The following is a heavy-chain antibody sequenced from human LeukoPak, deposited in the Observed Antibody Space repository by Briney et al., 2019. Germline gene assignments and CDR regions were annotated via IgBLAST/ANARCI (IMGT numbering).Heavy chain of an antibody. V-gene: IGHV3-7*01. J-gene: IGHJ6*04. CDR1: GFSFSSYW. D-gene: IGHD3-10*02. Sequence: GGSLRLSCAASGFSFSSYWMSWVRQAPGKGLEWVANIKQDGGDKYYVDSVKGRFTISRDNAKNSLYLQMNSLRAEDTAVYYCAELGITMIGGVWGKGTTVTISS. CDR2: IKQDGGDK. CDR3: AELGITMIGGV.